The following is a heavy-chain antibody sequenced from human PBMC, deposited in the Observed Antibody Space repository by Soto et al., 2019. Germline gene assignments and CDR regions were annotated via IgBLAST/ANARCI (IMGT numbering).Heavy chain of an antibody. CDR2: IYYSGST. Sequence: SETLSLTCTVSGGSISSGDYYWSWIRQPPGKGLEWIGYIYYSGSTYYNPSLKSRVTISVDTSKNQFSLKLSSVTAADTAVYYCARRRTYYYCYYMDVWGKGTTVTVSS. V-gene: IGHV4-30-4*01. CDR1: GGSISSGDYY. CDR3: ARRRTYYYCYYMDV. J-gene: IGHJ6*03.